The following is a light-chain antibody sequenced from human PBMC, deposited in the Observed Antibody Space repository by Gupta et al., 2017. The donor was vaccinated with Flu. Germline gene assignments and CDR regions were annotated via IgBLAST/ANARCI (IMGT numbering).Light chain of an antibody. CDR3: YSPDSSGNNRGV. CDR2: EDN. V-gene: IGLV3-10*01. CDR1: ALRTRY. Sequence: KARITCAGDALRTRYDYWYHQKTGHAPVLVLSEDNKRRAGIPEGVSGSSSGTVATLTISGAPVEEEADYYCYSPDSSGNNRGVFGAGTKVTVL. J-gene: IGLJ3*02.